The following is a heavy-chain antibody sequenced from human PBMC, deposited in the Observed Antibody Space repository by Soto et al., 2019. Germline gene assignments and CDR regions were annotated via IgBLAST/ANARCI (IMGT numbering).Heavy chain of an antibody. J-gene: IGHJ4*02. V-gene: IGHV2-5*02. CDR3: VHKGGGDRILDY. CDR1: GFSLSTIGVG. CDR2: IYWDDSK. Sequence: QITLKESGPMLVKPTQTLTLTCTFSGFSLSTIGVGVGWIRQPPGKALEWLALIYWDDSKEYSPSLESRLTITKDTSKNQVVLTMTNMDPVDTATYYCVHKGGGDRILDYWGQGTLVTVSS. D-gene: IGHD3-16*01.